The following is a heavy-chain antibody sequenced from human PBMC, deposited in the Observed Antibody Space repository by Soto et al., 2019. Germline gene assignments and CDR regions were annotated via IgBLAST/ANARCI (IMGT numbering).Heavy chain of an antibody. Sequence: ASVKVSCKASGYTFTSYSMHWVRQDPGKRLEWMGWINAGNGNTKYSQKFQGRVTITRDTSASTAYMELSSLRSEDTAVYYCARGSHKVIDYYYDSSGYYSPFDYWGQGTLVTVSS. V-gene: IGHV1-3*01. CDR2: INAGNGNT. D-gene: IGHD3-22*01. J-gene: IGHJ4*02. CDR1: GYTFTSYS. CDR3: ARGSHKVIDYYYDSSGYYSPFDY.